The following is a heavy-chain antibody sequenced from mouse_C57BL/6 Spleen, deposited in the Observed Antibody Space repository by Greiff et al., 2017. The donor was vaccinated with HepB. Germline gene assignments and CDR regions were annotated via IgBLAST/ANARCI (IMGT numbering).Heavy chain of an antibody. D-gene: IGHD2-4*01. Sequence: QVQLQQPGAELVKPGASVNLSCKASGYTFTSYWMQWVKQRPGQGLEWIGEIDPSDSYTNYNQKFKGKATLTVDTSSSTAYMQLSSLTSEDSAVYYCARRGGYDYDRRYFDVWGTGTTVTVSS. CDR2: IDPSDSYT. CDR1: GYTFTSYW. J-gene: IGHJ1*03. CDR3: ARRGGYDYDRRYFDV. V-gene: IGHV1-50*01.